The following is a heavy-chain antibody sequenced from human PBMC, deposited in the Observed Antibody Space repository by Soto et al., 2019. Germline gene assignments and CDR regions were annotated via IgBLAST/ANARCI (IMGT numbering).Heavy chain of an antibody. CDR3: ARAVPNSPHFWSGYYTIFDY. Sequence: QVQLQESGPGLVKPSQTLSLTCTVSGGSSSSGGYYWSWIRQHPVKGLDWIGYIYYSGSTYYNPSLKSRVTISVDTSKNQFSLKLSSVTAADTAVYYCARAVPNSPHFWSGYYTIFDYWGQGTLVTVSS. CDR2: IYYSGST. V-gene: IGHV4-31*03. J-gene: IGHJ4*02. D-gene: IGHD3-3*02. CDR1: GGSSSSGGYY.